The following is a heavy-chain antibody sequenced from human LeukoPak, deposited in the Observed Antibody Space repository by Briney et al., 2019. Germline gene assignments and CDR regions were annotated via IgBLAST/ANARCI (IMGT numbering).Heavy chain of an antibody. CDR2: IRYDGSNK. CDR3: AKDQGQLGAFDI. Sequence: PGGSLRLSCAASGFTFSSYGMHWVRQAPGKGLEWVAFIRYDGSNKYYADPVKGRFTISRDNSKNTLYLQMNSLRAEDTAVYYCAKDQGQLGAFDIWGQGTMVTVSS. V-gene: IGHV3-30*02. J-gene: IGHJ3*02. CDR1: GFTFSSYG. D-gene: IGHD6-13*01.